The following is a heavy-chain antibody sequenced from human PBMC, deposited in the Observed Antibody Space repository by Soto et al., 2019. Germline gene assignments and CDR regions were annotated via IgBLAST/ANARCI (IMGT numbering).Heavy chain of an antibody. CDR1: GFPFSSYE. D-gene: IGHD3-3*02. CDR2: IGYGGRTI. V-gene: IGHV3-48*03. Sequence: AGSLRLSCSASGFPFSSYEMNWVRLAPGKGLEWLAYIGYGGRTIHYADSVRGRFTISTDNAKNSVYLQMTSLKAEDSAVYYCARGISPLDYWGQGSVVTVSS. CDR3: ARGISPLDY. J-gene: IGHJ4*02.